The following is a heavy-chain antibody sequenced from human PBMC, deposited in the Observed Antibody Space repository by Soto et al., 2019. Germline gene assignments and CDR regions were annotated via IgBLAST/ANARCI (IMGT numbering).Heavy chain of an antibody. CDR3: ARDISGGYSYGYYFDY. Sequence: LVKVSCKASGYTFTGYYMHWVRQAPGQGLEWMGWINPNSGGTNYAQKFQGRVTMTRDTSISTAYMELSRLRSDDTAVYYCARDISGGYSYGYYFDYWGQGTLVTVSS. D-gene: IGHD5-18*01. J-gene: IGHJ4*02. CDR2: INPNSGGT. CDR1: GYTFTGYY. V-gene: IGHV1-2*02.